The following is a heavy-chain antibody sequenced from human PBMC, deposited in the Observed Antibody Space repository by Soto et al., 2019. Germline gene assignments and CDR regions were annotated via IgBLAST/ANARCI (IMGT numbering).Heavy chain of an antibody. CDR2: IYSGGYT. D-gene: IGHD3-10*01. CDR3: ATPGGGGGY. CDR1: GFTVSNNY. Sequence: EVQLVESGGGLIQPGGSLRLSCAVSGFTVSNNYMSWVRQAPGKGLEGVSVIYSGGYTAYGDSVKGRFTISRDNSKTPLYLKRNSRGADDPAVFYGATPGGGGGYWGQGTLVTVSS. V-gene: IGHV3-53*01. J-gene: IGHJ4*02.